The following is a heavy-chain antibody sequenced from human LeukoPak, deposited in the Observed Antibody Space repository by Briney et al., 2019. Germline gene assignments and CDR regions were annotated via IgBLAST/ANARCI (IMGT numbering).Heavy chain of an antibody. CDR2: FYTGGGP. V-gene: IGHV4-61*02. J-gene: IGHJ4*02. Sequence: PSQTLSLTCTVSGGSISSGGYYWSWIRQPAGMGLEWIGRFYTGGGPNYNPSLKSRVTMSLDTSKNQFFLKLSSVTAADTAVYFCATGAGPFDYWGQGILVTVSS. CDR3: ATGAGPFDY. D-gene: IGHD4-17*01. CDR1: GGSISSGGYY.